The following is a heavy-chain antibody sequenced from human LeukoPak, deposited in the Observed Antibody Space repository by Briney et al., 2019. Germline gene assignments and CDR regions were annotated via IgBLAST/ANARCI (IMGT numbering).Heavy chain of an antibody. Sequence: GGSLRLSCTASGFTFGDYAMSWVRQAPGKGLEGVGFIRSKAYGGTTEYAASVKGRFTISRDDSKSIAYLQMNSLKTEDTAVYYCTRDLGLDIVVVPAATAFDIWGQGTMVTVSS. CDR1: GFTFGDYA. D-gene: IGHD2-2*03. CDR2: IRSKAYGGTT. J-gene: IGHJ3*02. CDR3: TRDLGLDIVVVPAATAFDI. V-gene: IGHV3-49*04.